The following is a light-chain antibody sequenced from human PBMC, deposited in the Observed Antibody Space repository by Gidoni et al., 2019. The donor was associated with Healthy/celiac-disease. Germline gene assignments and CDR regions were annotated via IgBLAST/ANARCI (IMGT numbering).Light chain of an antibody. CDR1: QDISNY. J-gene: IGKJ2*01. CDR3: QQYDNLLMYT. Sequence: DIQVTQSPSSLSASVGDRVNITCQASQDISNYLNWYQQKPGKAPKLLIYDASNLETGVPSRFSGSGSGTDFTFTISSLQPEDIATYYCQQYDNLLMYTFXXXTKLEIK. V-gene: IGKV1-33*01. CDR2: DAS.